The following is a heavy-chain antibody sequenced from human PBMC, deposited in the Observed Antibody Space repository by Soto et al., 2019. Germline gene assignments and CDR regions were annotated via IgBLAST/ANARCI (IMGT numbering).Heavy chain of an antibody. J-gene: IGHJ4*02. D-gene: IGHD3-9*01. CDR1: GFSVYGNY. CDR3: ARGLNFDV. Sequence: DVQLVESGGGLIQPGGSLRLSCAISGFSVYGNYMSWVRQAPGTGLEWVSVIYAYSAGTTVYAESVRGRFTISRDTSKNTVDLQMNSLRAEDTAVYYCARGLNFDVWGRGTLVSVSS. CDR2: IYAYSAGTT. V-gene: IGHV3-53*01.